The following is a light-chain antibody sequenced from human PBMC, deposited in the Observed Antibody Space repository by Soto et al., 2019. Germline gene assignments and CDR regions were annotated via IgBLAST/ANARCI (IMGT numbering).Light chain of an antibody. CDR1: QSISTS. Sequence: DIQLTQSPSSLSASVGDRVTITCRASQSISTSLNWYQQKPGKAPNLLIFTSSNLESGVPSRFSGSGSDTDFALTISRRQPEDFATYVCQQGYSRPRAFGQGTKVDIK. J-gene: IGKJ1*01. CDR2: TSS. CDR3: QQGYSRPRA. V-gene: IGKV1-39*01.